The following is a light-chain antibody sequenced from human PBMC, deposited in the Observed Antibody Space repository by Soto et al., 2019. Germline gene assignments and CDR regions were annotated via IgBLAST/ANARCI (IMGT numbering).Light chain of an antibody. Sequence: DIQMTQSPSSLSASVGDRVTITCRASQSISSYLNWYQQKPGRAPKLLIYAASNLQSGVPSRFSGSGSGTDFTLTISSLQPEDFAVYYCQQYNNWPRTFGQGTKVEIK. CDR2: AAS. V-gene: IGKV1-39*01. CDR1: QSISSY. CDR3: QQYNNWPRT. J-gene: IGKJ1*01.